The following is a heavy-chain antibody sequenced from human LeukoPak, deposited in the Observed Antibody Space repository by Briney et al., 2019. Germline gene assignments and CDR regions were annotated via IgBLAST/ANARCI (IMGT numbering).Heavy chain of an antibody. CDR3: LKNPGWLGAFDI. Sequence: GGSLRLSFAASGFTFSSYAMSWVRQAPGKGLEWVSAISGSGGSTYYADSVKGRFTISRDNSKNTLYLQMNSLRAEDTAVYYCLKNPGWLGAFDIWGQGTMVTVSS. D-gene: IGHD5-24*01. CDR2: ISGSGGST. V-gene: IGHV3-23*01. CDR1: GFTFSSYA. J-gene: IGHJ3*02.